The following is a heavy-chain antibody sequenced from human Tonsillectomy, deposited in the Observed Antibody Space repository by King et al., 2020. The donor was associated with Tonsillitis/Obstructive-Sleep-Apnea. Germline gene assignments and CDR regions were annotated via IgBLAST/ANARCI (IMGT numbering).Heavy chain of an antibody. CDR1: GYTLTELA. V-gene: IGHV1-24*01. Sequence: QLVQSGAEVKKPGASVKVSCKVSGYTLTELAMHWIRQAPGKGLEWMGSFDPEDGETIYAQKFQGRVSMTEDTSTDTVYMELSSLRSEDKAVYYCATIYGVPPANLKGGRDYFNYWGQGTLVTVSS. J-gene: IGHJ4*02. CDR3: ATIYGVPPANLKGGRDYFNY. CDR2: FDPEDGET. D-gene: IGHD2-2*01.